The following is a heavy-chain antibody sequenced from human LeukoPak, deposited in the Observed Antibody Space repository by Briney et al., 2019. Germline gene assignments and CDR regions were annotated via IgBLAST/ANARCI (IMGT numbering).Heavy chain of an antibody. CDR1: GFTFTSSA. V-gene: IGHV1-58*01. CDR3: AARNAYGDYTLYFDY. CDR2: IVVGSGNT. J-gene: IGHJ4*02. D-gene: IGHD4-17*01. Sequence: SVKVSCKASGFTFTSSAVQWVRQARGQRLEWIGWIVVGSGNTNYAQKFQERVTITRDMSTSTAYMELSSLRSEDTAVCYCAARNAYGDYTLYFDYWGQGTLVTVSS.